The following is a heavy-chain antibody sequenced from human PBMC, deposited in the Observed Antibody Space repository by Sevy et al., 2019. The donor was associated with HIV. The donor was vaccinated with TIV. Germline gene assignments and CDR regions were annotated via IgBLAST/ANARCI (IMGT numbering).Heavy chain of an antibody. CDR2: MNQDGTER. V-gene: IGHV3-7*01. CDR3: VREGLGGFSYSLDC. D-gene: IGHD3-16*01. CDR1: GFTFNRNW. J-gene: IGHJ4*02. Sequence: GGSLRLSCAASGFTFNRNWMHWVRQAPGKGLEWVATMNQDGTERDYVDSVKGRFTISRDNTKTSLFLQMNSLSAEDTGVYYCVREGLGGFSYSLDCWGQGTLVTVSS.